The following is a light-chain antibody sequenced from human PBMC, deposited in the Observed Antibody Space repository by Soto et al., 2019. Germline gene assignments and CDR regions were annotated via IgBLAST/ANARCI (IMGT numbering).Light chain of an antibody. CDR2: EVS. Sequence: QSVLTQPASVSGSPGQSITISCTGTSSDVGGYNYVSWYQQNPGKDPKLVIYEVSNRPSGVSNRFSGSKSGNTASLSISGLQAEDEAEYYCSSYRRTSTLVFGTGTKLTVL. CDR3: SSYRRTSTLV. CDR1: SSDVGGYNY. V-gene: IGLV2-14*01. J-gene: IGLJ1*01.